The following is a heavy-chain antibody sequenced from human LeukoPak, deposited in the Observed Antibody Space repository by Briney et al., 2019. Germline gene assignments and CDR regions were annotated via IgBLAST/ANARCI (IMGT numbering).Heavy chain of an antibody. J-gene: IGHJ4*02. V-gene: IGHV5-51*01. CDR3: ARLSQGIQLWGD. Sequence: GESLKISCQGPGYSFTSYWIGWVRQMPGKGLEWMGLIFPGDSNTKYSPSFQGQVTISADKSISTAYLQWSSLKASDTAMYYCARLSQGIQLWGDWGQGTLVTVSS. CDR2: IFPGDSNT. D-gene: IGHD5-18*01. CDR1: GYSFTSYW.